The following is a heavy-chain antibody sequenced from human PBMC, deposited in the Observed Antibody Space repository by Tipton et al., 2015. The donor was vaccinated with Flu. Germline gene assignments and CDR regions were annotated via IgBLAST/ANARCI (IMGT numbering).Heavy chain of an antibody. CDR3: ARDTLRAAAGTPDY. V-gene: IGHV3-21*01. Sequence: LSLTCAASGFTFSSYSMNWVRQAPGKGLEWVSSISSSSSYIYYADSVKGRFTISRDNAKNSLYLQMNSLRAEDTAVYYCARDTLRAAAGTPDYWGQGTLVTVSS. D-gene: IGHD6-13*01. J-gene: IGHJ4*02. CDR2: ISSSSSYI. CDR1: GFTFSSYS.